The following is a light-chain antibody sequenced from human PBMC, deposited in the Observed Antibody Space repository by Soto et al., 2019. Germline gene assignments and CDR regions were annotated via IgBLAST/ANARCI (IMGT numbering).Light chain of an antibody. Sequence: EIVLTPSPATLSLFRGERAPLSCRASQSVSRYLAWYQQKPGQAPRLLIYDASNRATGIPARFSGSGSGTDFTLTISSLEPEDFAVYYCQQRSSWPITFGQGTRLEIK. J-gene: IGKJ5*01. CDR1: QSVSRY. V-gene: IGKV3-11*01. CDR2: DAS. CDR3: QQRSSWPIT.